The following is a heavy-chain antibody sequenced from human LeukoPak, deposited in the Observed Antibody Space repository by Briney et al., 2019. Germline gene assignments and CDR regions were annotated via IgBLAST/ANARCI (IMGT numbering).Heavy chain of an antibody. CDR1: GYTFTSYG. V-gene: IGHV1-18*04. Sequence: ASVKLSCKASGYTFTSYGISWVRQAPGQGLEWMGWISAYNGNTNYAQKLQGRVTMTTDTSTSTAYMELRSLRSDDTAVYYCASDDSVFGRVATAGYWGQGTLVTVSS. CDR3: ASDDSVFGRVATAGY. J-gene: IGHJ4*02. CDR2: ISAYNGNT. D-gene: IGHD5-12*01.